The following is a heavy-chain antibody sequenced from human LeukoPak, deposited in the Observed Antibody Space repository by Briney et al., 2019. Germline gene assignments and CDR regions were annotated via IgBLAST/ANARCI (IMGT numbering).Heavy chain of an antibody. D-gene: IGHD3-22*01. CDR2: IYSGGST. CDR3: ARARHSSGYYSY. J-gene: IGHJ4*02. CDR1: GFTFSNYA. Sequence: GGSLRLSCAASGFTFSNYAMSWVRQAPGKGLEWVSVIYSGGSTYYADSVKGRFTISRDNSKNTLYLQMNSLRAEDTAVYYCARARHSSGYYSYWGQGTLVTVSS. V-gene: IGHV3-53*01.